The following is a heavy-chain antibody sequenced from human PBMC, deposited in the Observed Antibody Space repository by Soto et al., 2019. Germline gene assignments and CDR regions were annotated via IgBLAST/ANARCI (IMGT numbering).Heavy chain of an antibody. CDR1: NGSISTTSYN. CDR2: IFYTGTT. Sequence: QMQLQESGPGLVKPSETLSLTCTVSNGSISTTSYNWGWIRQSPGKGLEWIGTIFYTGTTSYNPSLKCRVTILVDTSNNQLSLKMATVTAADTAVYYCARHRSFWGQGILVVVSS. D-gene: IGHD3-16*02. J-gene: IGHJ4*02. CDR3: ARHRSF. V-gene: IGHV4-39*01.